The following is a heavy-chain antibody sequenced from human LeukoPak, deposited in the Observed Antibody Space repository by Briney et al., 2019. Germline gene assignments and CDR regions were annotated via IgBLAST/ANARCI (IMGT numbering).Heavy chain of an antibody. D-gene: IGHD4-17*01. CDR1: GYTFTGYY. V-gene: IGHV1-2*02. CDR3: ARVHFTHSDYGGYYNYYIDV. J-gene: IGHJ6*03. CDR2: INPNSGGT. Sequence: ASVKVSCKASGYTFTGYYMHWVRQAPGQGLEWMGWINPNSGGTNYAQKFQGRVTMTRDTSISTAYMELSRLRSDDTAVYYCARVHFTHSDYGGYYNYYIDVWGKGTTVTISS.